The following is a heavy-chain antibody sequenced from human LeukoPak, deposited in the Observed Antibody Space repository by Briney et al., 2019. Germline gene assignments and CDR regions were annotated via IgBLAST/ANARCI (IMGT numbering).Heavy chain of an antibody. J-gene: IGHJ4*02. CDR3: AKDKHYYGSGSYGPFDY. V-gene: IGHV3-23*01. Sequence: GGSLRLSCAAPGFTFSSYAMSWVRQAPGKGLEWVSAISGSGGSTYYADSVKGRFTISRDNSKNTLYLQMNSLRAEDTAVYYCAKDKHYYGSGSYGPFDYWGQGTLVTVSS. D-gene: IGHD3-10*01. CDR2: ISGSGGST. CDR1: GFTFSSYA.